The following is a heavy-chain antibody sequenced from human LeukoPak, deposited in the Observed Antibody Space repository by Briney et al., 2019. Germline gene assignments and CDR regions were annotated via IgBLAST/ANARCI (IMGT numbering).Heavy chain of an antibody. CDR2: IKQDGSEK. V-gene: IGHV3-7*01. D-gene: IGHD5-12*01. J-gene: IGHJ4*02. Sequence: PGGSLRLSCAASGFTFSSYWMSWVRQAPGKGLEWVANIKQDGSEKYYVDSVKGRFTISRDNAKNSLYLQMNSLRAEDTAVYYCARVGLVATIEEDYFDYWGQGTLVTVSS. CDR1: GFTFSSYW. CDR3: ARVGLVATIEEDYFDY.